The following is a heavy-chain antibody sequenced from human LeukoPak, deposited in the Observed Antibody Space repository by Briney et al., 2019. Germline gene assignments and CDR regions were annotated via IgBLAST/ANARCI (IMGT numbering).Heavy chain of an antibody. CDR2: IYYSGST. J-gene: IGHJ4*02. Sequence: KPSQTLSLTCTVSGGSISRGDYYWSWIRQPPGKGLEWIGYIYYSGSTYYNPSLKSRVTISVDTSKNQFSLKLSSVTAADTAVYYCARRGYGDYDDSKFDYWGQGTLVTVSS. CDR3: ARRGYGDYDDSKFDY. CDR1: GGSISRGDYY. V-gene: IGHV4-30-4*01. D-gene: IGHD4-17*01.